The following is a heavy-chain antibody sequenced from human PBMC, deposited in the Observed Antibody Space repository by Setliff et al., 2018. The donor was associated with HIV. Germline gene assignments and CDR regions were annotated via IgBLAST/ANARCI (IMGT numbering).Heavy chain of an antibody. CDR1: GYSFTNYW. V-gene: IGHV5-51*01. CDR3: ARQGDYHILTGYYSGPHDAFDI. CDR2: IYPGDSDT. Sequence: GESLKISCKGSGYSFTNYWIAWVRQMPGRGLEWMGIIYPGDSDTRYSPSFQGQVTISADKSISTAYLLWSSLKASDTAMYYCARQGDYHILTGYYSGPHDAFDIWGQGTMVT. J-gene: IGHJ3*02. D-gene: IGHD3-9*01.